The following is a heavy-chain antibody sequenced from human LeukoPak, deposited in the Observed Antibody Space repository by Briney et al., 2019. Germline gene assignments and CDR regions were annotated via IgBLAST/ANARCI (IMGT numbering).Heavy chain of an antibody. Sequence: PSETLSPTCAVSGGSISSGGYSWSWVRQPPGKGLEWIGYIYHSGSTYYNPSLKSRVTISVDRSKNQFSLKLSSVTAADTAVYYCARADYYDSSGYYPAIDYWGQGTLVTVSS. V-gene: IGHV4-30-2*01. J-gene: IGHJ4*02. CDR2: IYHSGST. D-gene: IGHD3-22*01. CDR3: ARADYYDSSGYYPAIDY. CDR1: GGSISSGGYS.